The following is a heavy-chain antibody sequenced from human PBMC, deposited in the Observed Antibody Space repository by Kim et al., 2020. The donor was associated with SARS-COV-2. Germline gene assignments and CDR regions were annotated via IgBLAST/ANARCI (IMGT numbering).Heavy chain of an antibody. J-gene: IGHJ6*02. D-gene: IGHD3-9*01. Sequence: ASVKVSCKASGYTFTSYAMNWVRQAPGQGLEWMGWINTNTGNPTYAQGFTGRFVFSLDTSVSTAYLQISSLKAEDTAVYYCATRGDRYFDYYYYGMDVWGQGTTVTVSS. V-gene: IGHV7-4-1*02. CDR1: GYTFTSYA. CDR2: INTNTGNP. CDR3: ATRGDRYFDYYYYGMDV.